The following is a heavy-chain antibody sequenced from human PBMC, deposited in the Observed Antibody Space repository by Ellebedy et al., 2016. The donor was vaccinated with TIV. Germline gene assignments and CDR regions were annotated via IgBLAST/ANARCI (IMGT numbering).Heavy chain of an antibody. J-gene: IGHJ5*02. CDR3: AREAPTYSSRTNWFDP. Sequence: AASVKVSCKASGYTFTSYGISWVRQAPGQGLEWMGWISAYNGNTNYAQKLQGRVTMTTDTSTSTAYMELRSLRSEDTAVYYCAREAPTYSSRTNWFDPWGQGTLVTVSS. V-gene: IGHV1-18*04. CDR2: ISAYNGNT. CDR1: GYTFTSYG. D-gene: IGHD6-13*01.